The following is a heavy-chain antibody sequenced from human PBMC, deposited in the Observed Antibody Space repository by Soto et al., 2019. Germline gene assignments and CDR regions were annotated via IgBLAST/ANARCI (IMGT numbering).Heavy chain of an antibody. CDR3: AKLGVLTIFGSRGSSHFDY. CDR2: ISGSGGST. V-gene: IGHV3-23*01. D-gene: IGHD3-3*01. CDR1: GFTFSSYA. J-gene: IGHJ4*02. Sequence: GGSLRLSCAASGFTFSSYAMSWVRQAPGKGLEWVSAISGSGGSTYYADSVKGRFTISRDNSKNTLYLQMNSLRAEDTAVYYCAKLGVLTIFGSRGSSHFDYWGQGTLVTVSS.